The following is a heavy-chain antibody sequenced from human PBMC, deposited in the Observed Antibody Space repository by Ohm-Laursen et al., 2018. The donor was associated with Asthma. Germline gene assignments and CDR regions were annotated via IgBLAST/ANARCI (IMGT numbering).Heavy chain of an antibody. V-gene: IGHV3-74*01. CDR3: ARGNVEGLL. J-gene: IGHJ4*02. CDR2: LFPDGRST. Sequence: SLRLSCSASGFIVSDYFMHWVRQRPGEGLVWISHLFPDGRSTNYADSVGGRFTFSRDDAQNTVYLQMHSLRVDDTAVYFCARGNVEGLLWGQGTLVTVSS. CDR1: GFIVSDYF.